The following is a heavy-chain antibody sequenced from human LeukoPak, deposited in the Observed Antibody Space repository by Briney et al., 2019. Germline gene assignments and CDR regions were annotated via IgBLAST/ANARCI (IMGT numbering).Heavy chain of an antibody. Sequence: GGSLRLSCAASGFTFSRYGMSWLRQAPGKGLAWVAVIWYDGCSEYYEDSVRGRFTISRDNSKNTLYLQMNSLFAEDTAVYFCARPLYDGSGSYYPFDFWGQGTLVTVSS. D-gene: IGHD3-10*01. CDR2: IWYDGCSE. J-gene: IGHJ4*02. CDR3: ARPLYDGSGSYYPFDF. CDR1: GFTFSRYG. V-gene: IGHV3-33*01.